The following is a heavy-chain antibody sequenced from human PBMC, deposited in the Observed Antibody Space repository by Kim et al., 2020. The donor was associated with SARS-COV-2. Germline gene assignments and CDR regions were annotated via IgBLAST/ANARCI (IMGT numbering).Heavy chain of an antibody. CDR2: IYYSGST. Sequence: SETLSLTCTVSGGSISSSSCYWGWIRQPPGKGLEWIGSIYYSGSTYYNPSLKSRVTISVDTSKNQFSLKLSSVTAADTAVYFCARQFGTNGDGDWFDPWGQGTLVTVSS. D-gene: IGHD3-10*01. CDR3: ARQFGTNGDGDWFDP. V-gene: IGHV4-39*01. CDR1: GGSISSSSCY. J-gene: IGHJ5*02.